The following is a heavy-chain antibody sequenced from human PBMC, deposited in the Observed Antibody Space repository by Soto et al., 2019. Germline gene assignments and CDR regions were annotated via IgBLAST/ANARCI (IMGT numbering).Heavy chain of an antibody. D-gene: IGHD4-17*01. V-gene: IGHV3-23*01. Sequence: EVQLLESGGGWVQPGGSLRLSCVGSGFTLSTYDMSLVRQAPGKWLEWVSAISGRGGSAYYAGSVKGRFTISRDNSKNTLYLQMNSLRAEDTAVYYCAKEDYFYSFDYWGQGTLVTVSS. CDR1: GFTLSTYD. J-gene: IGHJ4*02. CDR2: ISGRGGSA. CDR3: AKEDYFYSFDY.